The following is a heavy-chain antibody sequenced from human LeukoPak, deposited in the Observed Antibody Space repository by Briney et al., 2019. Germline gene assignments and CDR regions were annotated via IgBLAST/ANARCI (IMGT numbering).Heavy chain of an antibody. J-gene: IGHJ4*02. CDR2: IYYSGST. CDR1: GGSISSSYYY. CDR3: CRLDPDYDSDY. Sequence: PSETLSLTCTVSGGSISSSYYYWGWIRQPPGKGLEWIGSIYYSGSTYYNPSLKSRVTISVDTSKNQFSLKLRSVTAADTAVYYCCRLDPDYDSDYWGQGTLVTVSS. V-gene: IGHV4-39*01. D-gene: IGHD3-22*01.